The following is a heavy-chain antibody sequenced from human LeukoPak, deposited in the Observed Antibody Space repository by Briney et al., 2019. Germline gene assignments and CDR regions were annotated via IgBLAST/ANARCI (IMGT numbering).Heavy chain of an antibody. CDR2: ISGSGGST. CDR3: AKDWVAVAGTVPGWFDP. D-gene: IGHD6-19*01. Sequence: GGSLRLSCAASGFTFSSYAMSWVRQAPGKGLEWVSAISGSGGSTYYADSVKGRFTISRDNSKNTLYLQMNSLRAEDTAVYYCAKDWVAVAGTVPGWFDPWGQGTLVTVSS. CDR1: GFTFSSYA. J-gene: IGHJ5*02. V-gene: IGHV3-23*01.